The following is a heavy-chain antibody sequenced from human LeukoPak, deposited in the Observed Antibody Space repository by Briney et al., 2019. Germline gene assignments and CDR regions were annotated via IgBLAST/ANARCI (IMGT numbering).Heavy chain of an antibody. CDR3: AKSGSGSYGRVDY. V-gene: IGHV3-9*01. Sequence: GGSLRLSCAASGFTFDDYAMHWVRQAPGKGLEWVSDISWNSGSIGYADSVKGRFIISRDNSKNTVYLEMNSLRVEDTALYYCAKSGSGSYGRVDYWGQGALVAVSS. D-gene: IGHD1-26*01. J-gene: IGHJ4*02. CDR1: GFTFDDYA. CDR2: ISWNSGSI.